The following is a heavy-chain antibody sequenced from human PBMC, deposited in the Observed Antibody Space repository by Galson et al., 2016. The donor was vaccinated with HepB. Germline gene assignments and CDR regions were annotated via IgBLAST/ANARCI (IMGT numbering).Heavy chain of an antibody. CDR2: IYSSGST. D-gene: IGHD5-24*01. CDR1: GFTVSNNY. J-gene: IGHJ4*02. Sequence: SLRLSCAASGFTVSNNYLKWVRQAPGKGLEWVSLIYSSGSTYYADSVKGRFTISRDTSMNTLFLQMNNLRVEDTAVYYCARSKRDTRDYWGQGTLVTVSS. V-gene: IGHV3-53*01. CDR3: ARSKRDTRDY.